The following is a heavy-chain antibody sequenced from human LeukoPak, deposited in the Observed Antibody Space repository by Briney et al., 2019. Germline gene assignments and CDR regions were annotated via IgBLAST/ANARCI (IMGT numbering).Heavy chain of an antibody. J-gene: IGHJ5*02. CDR1: GGSFSGYY. D-gene: IGHD2-15*01. Sequence: SETLSLTCAVYGGSFSGYYWSWIRQPPGKGLEWIGEINHSGSTNYNPSLKSRVTISVGTSKNRFSLKLSSVTAADTAVYYCARGIVVVVAATPYNWFDPWGQGTLVTVSS. CDR2: INHSGST. CDR3: ARGIVVVVAATPYNWFDP. V-gene: IGHV4-34*01.